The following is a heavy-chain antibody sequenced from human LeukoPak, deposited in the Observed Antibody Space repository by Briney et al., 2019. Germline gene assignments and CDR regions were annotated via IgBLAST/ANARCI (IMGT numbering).Heavy chain of an antibody. Sequence: SETLSLTCAVYGGSFSGYYWSWIRQPPGKGLEWIGEINHSGSTNYNPSLKSRVTISVDTSKNQFSLKLSSVTAADTAVYYCARDRGYYYYYMDVWGKGTTVTVSS. CDR1: GGSFSGYY. D-gene: IGHD3-10*01. CDR2: INHSGST. J-gene: IGHJ6*03. CDR3: ARDRGYYYYYMDV. V-gene: IGHV4-34*01.